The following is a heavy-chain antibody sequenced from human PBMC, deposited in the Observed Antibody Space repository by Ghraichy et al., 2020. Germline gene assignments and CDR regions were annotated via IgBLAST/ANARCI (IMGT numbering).Heavy chain of an antibody. V-gene: IGHV4-59*08. CDR3: ASQVRGSGFDY. Sequence: SETLSLNCTVSGGSISSNYWSWIRQPPGKGLEWIGYIYYSGSTNYNPSLKSRVTISVDTSKNQFSLKLNSVTAADTAVYYCASQVRGSGFDYWGQGTLVTVSS. D-gene: IGHD3-22*01. CDR1: GGSISSNY. J-gene: IGHJ4*02. CDR2: IYYSGST.